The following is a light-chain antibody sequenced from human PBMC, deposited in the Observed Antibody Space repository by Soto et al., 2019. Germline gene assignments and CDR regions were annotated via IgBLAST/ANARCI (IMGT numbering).Light chain of an antibody. V-gene: IGKV1-5*03. CDR3: QQYKSYSRT. CDR1: QSIDNW. J-gene: IGKJ1*01. CDR2: KAS. Sequence: DIQMTQSPSTLSASVGDRVTITCRASQSIDNWLAWYQQKPGKAPKLLIYKASSLESGVPSRFSGSGSGTEFTLTISSLQPDDFATYYCQQYKSYSRTFGQGTKVKIK.